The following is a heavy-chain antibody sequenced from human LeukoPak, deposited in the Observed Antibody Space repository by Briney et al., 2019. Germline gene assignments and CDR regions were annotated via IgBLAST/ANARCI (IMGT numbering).Heavy chain of an antibody. CDR3: ARETAHCGGDCFDY. CDR1: GFTFSTYE. CDR2: IGVGGNSI. Sequence: GGSLRLSCAASGFTFSTYEFNWVRQAPGKGLEWVAYIGVGGNSIYYADSVRGRFTTSRDNAKNSLYLEMNSLRVEDTALYYCARETAHCGGDCFDYWGQGTLVTVSS. V-gene: IGHV3-48*03. D-gene: IGHD2-21*01. J-gene: IGHJ4*02.